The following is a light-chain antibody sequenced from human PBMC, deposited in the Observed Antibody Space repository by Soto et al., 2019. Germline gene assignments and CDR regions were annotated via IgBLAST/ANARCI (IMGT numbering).Light chain of an antibody. Sequence: QSALTQPASVSGSPGRSITLSCNVSSNDVGTYNLVFCYQQHPGKAPHLIIVECVKRHSGVSNLFSVSTSGNTASLTISGLQAEDEADYSCSSYAGSTTYVFGTGTKVTVL. J-gene: IGLJ1*01. V-gene: IGLV2-23*01. CDR3: SSYAGSTTYV. CDR1: SNDVGTYNL. CDR2: ECV.